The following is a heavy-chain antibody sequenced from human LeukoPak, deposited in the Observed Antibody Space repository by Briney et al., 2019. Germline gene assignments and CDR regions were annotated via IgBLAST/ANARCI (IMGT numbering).Heavy chain of an antibody. CDR2: ISYDGSNK. V-gene: IGHV3-30*03. CDR3: AIGGRHGRFFDY. Sequence: GGSLRLSCAASGITFSTYGMYWVRQAPGKGLEWVAVISYDGSNKYYADSVKGRFTISRDNSKNTLYLQMNSLRAEDTAVYYCAIGGRHGRFFDYWGQGTLVTVSS. D-gene: IGHD1-26*01. J-gene: IGHJ4*02. CDR1: GITFSTYG.